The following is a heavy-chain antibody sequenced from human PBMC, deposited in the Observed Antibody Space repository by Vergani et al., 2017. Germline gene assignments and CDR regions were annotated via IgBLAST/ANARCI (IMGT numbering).Heavy chain of an antibody. Sequence: QVQLVQSGAEVKKSGSSVKVSCKASGGTFSSYAISWVRQAPGQGLEWMGGIIPIFGTANYAQKFQGRVTITADKSTSTAYMELSSLRSEDTAVYYCARDPSNWGPGAFDIWGQGTMVTVSS. CDR2: IIPIFGTA. J-gene: IGHJ3*02. CDR1: GGTFSSYA. V-gene: IGHV1-69*06. D-gene: IGHD7-27*01. CDR3: ARDPSNWGPGAFDI.